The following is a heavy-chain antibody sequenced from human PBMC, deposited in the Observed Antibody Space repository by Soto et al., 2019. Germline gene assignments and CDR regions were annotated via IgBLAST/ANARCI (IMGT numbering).Heavy chain of an antibody. V-gene: IGHV3-33*01. J-gene: IGHJ5*02. CDR3: ARDRRYSSSFGAALGFDP. D-gene: IGHD6-13*01. CDR1: GFTFSSYG. CDR2: IWYDGSNK. Sequence: GGSLRLSCAASGFTFSSYGMHWVRQAPGKGLEWVAVIWYDGSNKYYADSVKGRFTISRDNSKNTLYLQMNSLRAEDTAVYYCARDRRYSSSFGAALGFDPWGQGTLVTVSS.